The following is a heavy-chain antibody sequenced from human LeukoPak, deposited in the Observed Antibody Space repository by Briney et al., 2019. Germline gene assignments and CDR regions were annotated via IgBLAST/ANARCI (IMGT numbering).Heavy chain of an antibody. CDR1: GFTFSSYG. Sequence: QPRGSLRLSCAASGFTFSSYGMHWVRQAPGKGLEWVAFIRYDGSNKYYADSVKGRFTIPRDNSKNTLYLQMNSLRAEDTAVYYCAKDPDPYSSYYFDYWGQGTLVTVSS. V-gene: IGHV3-30*02. CDR2: IRYDGSNK. D-gene: IGHD5-18*01. CDR3: AKDPDPYSSYYFDY. J-gene: IGHJ4*02.